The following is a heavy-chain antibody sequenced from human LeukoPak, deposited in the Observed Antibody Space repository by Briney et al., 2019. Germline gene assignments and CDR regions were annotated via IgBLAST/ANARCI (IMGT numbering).Heavy chain of an antibody. CDR3: ARDSRWDCSSFDY. Sequence: SETLSLTCTVSGGSISSYYWSSIRQPPGKGLEWIGYIYYSGSTNYNPSLKSRVTISVDTSKNQFSLNLSSVTAADTAVYYCARDSRWDCSSFDYWGQGTLVTVSS. D-gene: IGHD6-6*01. CDR2: IYYSGST. J-gene: IGHJ4*02. V-gene: IGHV4-59*01. CDR1: GGSISSYY.